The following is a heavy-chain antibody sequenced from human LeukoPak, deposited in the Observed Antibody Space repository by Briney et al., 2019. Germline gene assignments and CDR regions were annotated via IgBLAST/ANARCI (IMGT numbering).Heavy chain of an antibody. Sequence: SETLSLTCTVSGGSISSSSYYWGWIRQPPGKGLEWIGSIYYSGSTYYNPSLKSRVTISVDMSKNQFSLKVSPVTAADTAVYYCARWGTVAGIFDYWGQGTLVTVSS. D-gene: IGHD6-19*01. V-gene: IGHV4-39*07. J-gene: IGHJ4*02. CDR1: GGSISSSSYY. CDR2: IYYSGST. CDR3: ARWGTVAGIFDY.